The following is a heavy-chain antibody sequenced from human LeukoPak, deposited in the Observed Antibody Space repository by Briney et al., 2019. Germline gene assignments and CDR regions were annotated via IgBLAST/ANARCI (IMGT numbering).Heavy chain of an antibody. CDR3: ARDESSSPLGY. J-gene: IGHJ4*02. CDR2: IIPIFGTA. D-gene: IGHD6-6*01. V-gene: IGHV1-69*01. Sequence: SVKVSCKASGRTFSSYAISWVRQPPGQGLEWMGGIIPIFGTANYAQKFQGRVTITADESTSTAYMELSSLRSEDTAVYYCARDESSSPLGYWGQGTLVTVSS. CDR1: GRTFSSYA.